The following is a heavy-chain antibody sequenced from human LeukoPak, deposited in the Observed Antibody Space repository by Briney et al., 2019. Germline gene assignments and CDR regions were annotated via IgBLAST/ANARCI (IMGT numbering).Heavy chain of an antibody. J-gene: IGHJ4*02. D-gene: IGHD5-12*01. CDR2: ISSSGSTI. Sequence: GGSLRLSCAASGFTFSSYEMNWVRQAPGKGLEWVSYISSSGSTIYYADSVEGRFTISRDNAKNSLYLQMNSLRAEDTAVYYCARVPKWLRSPLDYWGQGTLVTVSS. CDR1: GFTFSSYE. CDR3: ARVPKWLRSPLDY. V-gene: IGHV3-48*03.